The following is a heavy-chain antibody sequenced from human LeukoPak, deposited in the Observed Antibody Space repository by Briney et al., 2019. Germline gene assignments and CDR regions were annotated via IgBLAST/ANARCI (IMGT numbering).Heavy chain of an antibody. Sequence: GRSLRLSCAASGFTFSTYGFHWVRQAPGKGLEWVAVIWDDGRTKYYEDSVKGRSTISRDNPNNMVYLQTNSLRADDTAVYYCAREGYGDSSSMDVWGQGTTVTVS. CDR3: AREGYGDSSSMDV. CDR2: IWDDGRTK. D-gene: IGHD4-17*01. CDR1: GFTFSTYG. J-gene: IGHJ6*02. V-gene: IGHV3-33*01.